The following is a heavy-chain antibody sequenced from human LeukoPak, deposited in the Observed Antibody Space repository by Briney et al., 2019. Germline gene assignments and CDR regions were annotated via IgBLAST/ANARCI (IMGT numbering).Heavy chain of an antibody. CDR2: ISAYNGNT. V-gene: IGHV1-18*01. Sequence: ASVKVSCKASGYTFTSYGISWVRQAPGRGLEWMGWISAYNGNTNYAQKLPGRVTMTTDTSTSTAYMELRSLRSDDTAVYYCARESGYYDILTGYYSPGERRYFQHWGQGTLVTVSS. D-gene: IGHD3-9*01. CDR3: ARESGYYDILTGYYSPGERRYFQH. CDR1: GYTFTSYG. J-gene: IGHJ1*01.